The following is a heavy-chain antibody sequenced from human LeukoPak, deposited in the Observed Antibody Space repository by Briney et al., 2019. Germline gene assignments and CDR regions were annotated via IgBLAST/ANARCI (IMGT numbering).Heavy chain of an antibody. Sequence: SETLSLTCTVSGYSISTAYYWGWIRQPPGKGLEWIGDIYHSGSTYYNPSLKSRVTMSVDTSKNQFSLKLSSVTAADTALHYCASHYRDTDAFDMWGQGTMVAVSS. CDR2: IYHSGST. J-gene: IGHJ3*02. D-gene: IGHD3-10*01. CDR1: GYSISTAYY. CDR3: ASHYRDTDAFDM. V-gene: IGHV4-38-2*02.